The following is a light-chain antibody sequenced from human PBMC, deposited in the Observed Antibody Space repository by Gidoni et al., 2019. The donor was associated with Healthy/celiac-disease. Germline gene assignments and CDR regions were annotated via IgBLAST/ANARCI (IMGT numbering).Light chain of an antibody. J-gene: IGLJ3*02. V-gene: IGLV2-23*01. CDR3: CSYAGSSTFV. Sequence: QSALPQPASVSGSPGQSITIACTGTSSDVGSYNLVSWYQQHPGKAPKLMIYEGSKRPSGVSNRFSGSKSGNTASLTISGLQAEDEADYYCCSYAGSSTFVFGGGTKLTV. CDR1: SSDVGSYNL. CDR2: EGS.